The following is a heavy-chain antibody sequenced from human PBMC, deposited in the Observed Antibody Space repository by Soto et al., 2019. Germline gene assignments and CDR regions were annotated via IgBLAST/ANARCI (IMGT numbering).Heavy chain of an antibody. CDR3: ASSDKTSTGEYSKQ. CDR1: GGTFSNYA. CDR2: IIPVIDTA. J-gene: IGHJ1*01. Sequence: SVKVSCKASGGTFSNYAFNWVRQAPGQGLEWMGGIIPVIDTADYAQKLQGRVTITADESTSTVYMDLSSLRSEDSAVYYCASSDKTSTGEYSKQWGQGTMVTV. V-gene: IGHV1-69*13. D-gene: IGHD2-15*01.